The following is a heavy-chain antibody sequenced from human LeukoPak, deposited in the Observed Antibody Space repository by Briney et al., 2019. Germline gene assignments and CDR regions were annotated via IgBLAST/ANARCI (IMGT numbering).Heavy chain of an antibody. D-gene: IGHD3-10*01. V-gene: IGHV4-59*01. CDR2: IYYNGNT. CDR1: GASISSYY. Sequence: PSETLSLTCTVSGASISSYYWSWIRQSPGKGLEWIGYIYYNGNTNYNPSLKSRVTISVDTSKNQFSLKLSSVTAADTAVYYCARTQPHYGSGSYYNDYWGQGTLVTVSS. J-gene: IGHJ4*02. CDR3: ARTQPHYGSGSYYNDY.